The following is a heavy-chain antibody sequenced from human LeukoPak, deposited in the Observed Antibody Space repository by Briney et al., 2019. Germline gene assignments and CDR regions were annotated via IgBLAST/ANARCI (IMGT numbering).Heavy chain of an antibody. CDR3: AGGGDTSGYASYFDY. V-gene: IGHV4-4*07. Sequence: PETLSLTCTLSRASLTSFNSSWVWHPAGEGLGWIGRIFTRGRTTYNPSLRNRVTMSGDTSKNQSYLNLSSVTAEDTAVYYCAGGGDTSGYASYFDYWGQGTLVTVSS. J-gene: IGHJ4*02. CDR1: RASLTSFN. D-gene: IGHD3-22*01. CDR2: IFTRGRT.